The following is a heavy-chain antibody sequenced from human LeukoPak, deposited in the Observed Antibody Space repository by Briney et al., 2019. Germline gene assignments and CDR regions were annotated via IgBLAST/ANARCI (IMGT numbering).Heavy chain of an antibody. V-gene: IGHV1-46*01. CDR1: GYTFTSYY. CDR2: INPSGGST. Sequence: GASVKVSCKASGYTFTSYYMHWVRQAPGQGLEWMGIINPSGGSTSYAQKLQGRVTMTRDTSTSTVYMELSSLRSEDTAVYYCARAGDSSGYYSPNLDYWGQGTLVTVSS. J-gene: IGHJ4*02. CDR3: ARAGDSSGYYSPNLDY. D-gene: IGHD3-22*01.